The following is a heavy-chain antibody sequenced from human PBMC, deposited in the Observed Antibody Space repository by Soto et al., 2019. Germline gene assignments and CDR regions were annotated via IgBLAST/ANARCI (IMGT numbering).Heavy chain of an antibody. Sequence: WETLSLTCTVSGGSISNYFCNWIRQPAGKGLEWIGRIDNSGSTNYNPSLKSRVTMSADTSRNQFSLKLNSVTAADTAVYYCARGGQDFWSGPFDYWGQGAQLTVSS. V-gene: IGHV4-4*07. CDR1: GGSISNYF. CDR3: ARGGQDFWSGPFDY. CDR2: IDNSGST. J-gene: IGHJ4*02. D-gene: IGHD3-3*01.